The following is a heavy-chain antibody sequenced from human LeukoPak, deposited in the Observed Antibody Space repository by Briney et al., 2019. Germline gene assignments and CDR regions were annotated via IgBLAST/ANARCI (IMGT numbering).Heavy chain of an antibody. CDR2: INYNGESI. D-gene: IGHD4-17*01. CDR1: GFTFSSYE. V-gene: IGHV3-48*03. J-gene: IGHJ6*02. Sequence: GGSLRLSCAASGFTFSSYEMNWVRQAPGKGLEWLSYINYNGESIYYADSVKGRFTVCRDNARGSLYLQMNSLRGEDTAVYYCARRATVTYRGMDVWGQGTTVTVSS. CDR3: ARRATVTYRGMDV.